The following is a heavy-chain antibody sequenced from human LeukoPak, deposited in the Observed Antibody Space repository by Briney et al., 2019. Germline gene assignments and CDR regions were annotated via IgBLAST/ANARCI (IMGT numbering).Heavy chain of an antibody. V-gene: IGHV1-2*02. CDR3: ARGSGYSGYDGTFDY. D-gene: IGHD5-12*01. J-gene: IGHJ4*02. CDR2: INPNSGGT. Sequence: GASVKVSCKASGYTFTGYYMHWVRQAPGQGLEWMGWINPNSGGTNYAQKFQGRATMTRDTSISTAYMELSRLRSDDTAVYYCARGSGYSGYDGTFDYWGQGTLVTVSS. CDR1: GYTFTGYY.